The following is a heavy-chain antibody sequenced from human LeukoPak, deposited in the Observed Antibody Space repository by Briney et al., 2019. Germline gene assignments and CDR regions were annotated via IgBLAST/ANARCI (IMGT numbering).Heavy chain of an antibody. D-gene: IGHD2-2*01. CDR3: ARRDRYCSSSICPIDY. J-gene: IGHJ4*02. Sequence: SETLSLTCTVSGGSISSYYWSWIRQPPGKGLEWIGSIYHSGSTYYNPSPKSRVTISVDTSKNQFSLKLSSVTAADTAVYYCARRDRYCSSSICPIDYWGQGTLVTVSS. CDR1: GGSISSYY. CDR2: IYHSGST. V-gene: IGHV4-59*08.